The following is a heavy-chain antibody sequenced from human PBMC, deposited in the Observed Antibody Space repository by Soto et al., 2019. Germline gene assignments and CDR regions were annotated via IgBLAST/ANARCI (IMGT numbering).Heavy chain of an antibody. D-gene: IGHD3-3*01. J-gene: IGHJ3*01. Sequence: QVQLVQSGAEVRKPGSSVKVSCKAPGGTFSTYIISWVRQAPGQGLEWMGRIIPIPDITNYAQKFQGRVTATADTSTSTAHMELTSLKSEDTSVYYCARDRITTPGEAFDLWGQGTMVTVSS. CDR1: GGTFSTYI. CDR3: ARDRITTPGEAFDL. V-gene: IGHV1-69*08. CDR2: IIPIPDIT.